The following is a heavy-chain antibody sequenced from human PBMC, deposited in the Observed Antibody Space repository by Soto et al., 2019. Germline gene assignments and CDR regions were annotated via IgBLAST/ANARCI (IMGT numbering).Heavy chain of an antibody. CDR1: GFTFSSYA. V-gene: IGHV3-23*01. Sequence: GGSLRLSCAASGFTFSSYAMSWVRQAPGKGLEWVSAISGSGGSTYYADSVKGRFTISRDNSKNRLYLQMNSLRAEDTAVYYCAKDSEQWLVTNIDYWGQGTLVTVSS. D-gene: IGHD6-19*01. CDR2: ISGSGGST. CDR3: AKDSEQWLVTNIDY. J-gene: IGHJ4*02.